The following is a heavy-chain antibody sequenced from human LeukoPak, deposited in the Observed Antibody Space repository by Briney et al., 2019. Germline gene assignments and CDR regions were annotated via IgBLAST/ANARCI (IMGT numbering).Heavy chain of an antibody. CDR3: ARHTSHTIGTGDFDY. J-gene: IGHJ4*02. D-gene: IGHD1-1*01. Sequence: SETLSPTCTVSGGSISSSSYYWGWIRQPPGKGLEWIGSIYYSGTTYYHPSRKSRVTISIDTAKNQFSLEVSSVTAADTAVYYCARHTSHTIGTGDFDYWGQGTLVTVSS. CDR1: GGSISSSSYY. V-gene: IGHV4-39*01. CDR2: IYYSGTT.